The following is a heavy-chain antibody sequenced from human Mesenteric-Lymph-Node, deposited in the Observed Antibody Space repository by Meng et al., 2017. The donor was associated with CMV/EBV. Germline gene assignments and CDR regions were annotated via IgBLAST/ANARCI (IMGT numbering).Heavy chain of an antibody. D-gene: IGHD3-3*01. V-gene: IGHV3-30*04. Sequence: GESLKISCAASGFTFSSYAMHWVRQAPGKGLEWVAVISYDGSNKYYADSVKGRFTISRDNAKNSLYLQMDSLRAEDTAVYYCARENTRFLFTGSFDPWGQGTLVTVSS. CDR1: GFTFSSYA. CDR2: ISYDGSNK. J-gene: IGHJ5*02. CDR3: ARENTRFLFTGSFDP.